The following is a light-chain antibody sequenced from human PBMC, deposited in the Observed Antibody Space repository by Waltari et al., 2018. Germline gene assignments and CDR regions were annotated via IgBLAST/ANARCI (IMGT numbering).Light chain of an antibody. Sequence: QSVLTQPPSASGSPGQSGTISCTGSSSDVGGYNSVSWYQRPPGKAPKLMIYDVNKRPSGVPDRFSGSKSGNTASLTVSGLQVEDEGDYYCGSYADTSTWVFGGGTSLTVL. V-gene: IGLV2-8*01. CDR1: SSDVGGYNS. CDR3: GSYADTSTWV. CDR2: DVN. J-gene: IGLJ3*02.